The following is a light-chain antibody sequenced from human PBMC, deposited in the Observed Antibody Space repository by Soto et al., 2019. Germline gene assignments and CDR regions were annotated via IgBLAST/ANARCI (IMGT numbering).Light chain of an antibody. J-gene: IGKJ4*01. CDR3: QQYGTSPFT. CDR2: GAS. Sequence: EIVLTQSTGTLSLSPGDRATLSCRASQSVSSTYLAWYQQKAGQTPRLLIYGASSRATGIPDRFSGSGSGTDFTLTISRLEPEDFAVYYCQQYGTSPFTFGGGTKVEIK. V-gene: IGKV3-20*01. CDR1: QSVSSTY.